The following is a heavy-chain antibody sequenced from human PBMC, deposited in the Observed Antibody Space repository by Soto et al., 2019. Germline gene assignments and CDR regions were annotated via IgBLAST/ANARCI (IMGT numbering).Heavy chain of an antibody. CDR3: ARQSRRLLPNWFDP. CDR1: GGSISSSSYY. D-gene: IGHD3-22*01. CDR2: IYYSGST. Sequence: LSLTCTVSGGSISSSSYYWGWIRQPPGKGLEWIGSIYYSGSTYYNPSLKSRVTISVDTSKNQFSLKLSSVTAADTAVYYCARQSRRLLPNWFDPWGQGTLVTVPQ. V-gene: IGHV4-39*01. J-gene: IGHJ5*02.